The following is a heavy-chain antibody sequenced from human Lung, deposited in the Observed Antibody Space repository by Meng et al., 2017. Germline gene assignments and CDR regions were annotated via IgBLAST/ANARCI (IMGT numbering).Heavy chain of an antibody. V-gene: IGHV3-74*03. CDR3: ARESGYFEY. CDR2: IRGDGGSI. CDR1: GFTFRSYW. J-gene: IGHJ4*02. Sequence: EVQVVEAGGGIVQPGGSLSLSCAASGFTFRSYWMHWVRQAPGKGLVWVSRIRGDGGSIVYADAVKGRFTISRDNAKNTLFLQMNSLRAEDTAVYYCARESGYFEYWGQGILVTVSS.